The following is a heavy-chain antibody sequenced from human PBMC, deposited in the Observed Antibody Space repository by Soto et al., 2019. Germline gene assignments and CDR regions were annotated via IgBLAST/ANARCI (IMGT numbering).Heavy chain of an antibody. CDR2: ISGSGGST. J-gene: IGHJ4*02. D-gene: IGHD4-17*01. CDR3: AKSAYGDYVPSYFDY. CDR1: GFTFSSYA. V-gene: IGHV3-23*01. Sequence: GGSLRLSXAASGFTFSSYAMSWVRQAPGKGLEWVSAISGSGGSTYYADSVKGRFTISRDNSKNTLYLQMNSLRAEDTAVYYCAKSAYGDYVPSYFDYWGQGTLVTVSS.